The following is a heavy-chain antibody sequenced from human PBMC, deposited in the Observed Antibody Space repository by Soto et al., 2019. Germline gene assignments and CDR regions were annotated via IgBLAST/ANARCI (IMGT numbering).Heavy chain of an antibody. CDR3: ARASPGMDA. Sequence: GGSLRLSCAGSQFTFSNYWMNWVRQAPGKGLEWVANINQDGSEKYYVDSVKGRFTISRDIAKNSLFLQMNSLRADDTAVYYCARASPGMDAWGQGTTVTVSS. CDR2: INQDGSEK. J-gene: IGHJ6*02. V-gene: IGHV3-7*01. CDR1: QFTFSNYW.